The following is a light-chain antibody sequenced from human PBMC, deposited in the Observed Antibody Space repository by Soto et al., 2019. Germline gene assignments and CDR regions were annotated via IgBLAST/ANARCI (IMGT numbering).Light chain of an antibody. V-gene: IGKV1-39*01. CDR1: QSISSY. CDR2: AAS. J-gene: IGKJ2*01. CDR3: QQSYSTPYT. Sequence: DIQMTQSPSSLSASVGDRVTITCRASQSISSYLNWYQQKPGKAPKLLIYAASSLQSGVPSRFSGGGSETDFTPTIISLQPEDFATYYCQQSYSTPYTFGQGTKLEIK.